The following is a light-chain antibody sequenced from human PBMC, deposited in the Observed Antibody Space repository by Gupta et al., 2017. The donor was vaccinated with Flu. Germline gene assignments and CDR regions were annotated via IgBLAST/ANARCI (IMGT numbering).Light chain of an antibody. CDR2: KAS. V-gene: IGKV1-5*03. CDR1: QSISGW. CDR3: QQYNCSSEGT. Sequence: DIQMTQSPSTLSASVGDRVSITCRASQSISGWLAWYQQKPGKAPKLLIYKASTLETGVPSRFSGSGYGTELTLTISSRQPDDFATYYCQQYNCSSEGTFGPGTKLEIK. J-gene: IGKJ2*02.